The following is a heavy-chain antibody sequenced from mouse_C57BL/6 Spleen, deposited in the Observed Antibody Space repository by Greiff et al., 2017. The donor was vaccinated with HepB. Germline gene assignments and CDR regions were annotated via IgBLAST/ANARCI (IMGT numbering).Heavy chain of an antibody. CDR2: INPSSGYT. CDR1: GYTFTSYW. D-gene: IGHD1-1*01. Sequence: VQLQQSGAELAKPGASVKLSCKASGYTFTSYWMHWVKQRPGQGLAWIGYINPSSGYTKYNQKFKDKATWTADKSSSTAYMQLSSLTYEDSAVYYCARSDYYGRMDYWGQGTSVTVSS. CDR3: ARSDYYGRMDY. V-gene: IGHV1-7*01. J-gene: IGHJ4*01.